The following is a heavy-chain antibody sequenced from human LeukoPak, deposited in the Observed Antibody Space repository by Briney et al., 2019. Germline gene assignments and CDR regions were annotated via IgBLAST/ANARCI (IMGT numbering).Heavy chain of an antibody. J-gene: IGHJ3*02. CDR1: GYSISSDYY. CDR3: AREERGAFDI. Sequence: SETLSLTCTVSGYSISSDYYWGWIRQPPGKGLEWIGSIHHSGRTYYNLSLKSRVTISVDTSKNQFSLKLSSVTAADTAVYYCAREERGAFDIWGQGTMVTVSS. V-gene: IGHV4-38-2*02. CDR2: IHHSGRT. D-gene: IGHD5-24*01.